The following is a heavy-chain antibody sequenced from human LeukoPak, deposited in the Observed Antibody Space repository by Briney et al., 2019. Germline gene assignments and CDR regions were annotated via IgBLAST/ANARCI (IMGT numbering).Heavy chain of an antibody. V-gene: IGHV3-21*01. D-gene: IGHD6-6*01. CDR2: ISSSSSYI. Sequence: GGSLRLSCAASGFTFSSYSMNWVRQAPGKGLEWVSSISSSSSYIYYADSVKGRFTISRDNAKNSLYLQMNSLRAEDTAVYYCAREGSQFVGLYYYCYMDVWGKGTTVTVSS. CDR1: GFTFSSYS. J-gene: IGHJ6*03. CDR3: AREGSQFVGLYYYCYMDV.